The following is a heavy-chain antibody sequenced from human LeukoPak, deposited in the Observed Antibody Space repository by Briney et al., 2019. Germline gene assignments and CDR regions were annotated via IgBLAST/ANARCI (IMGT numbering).Heavy chain of an antibody. Sequence: ASVKVSCKASGYTFTSYYMHWVRQAPGQGLEWMGIINPSGGSTSYAQKFQGRVTMTRDTSTSTVYMELSSLRSEDTAVSYCARDPLAYCGGDCYAFDYWGQGTLVTVSS. V-gene: IGHV1-46*01. CDR3: ARDPLAYCGGDCYAFDY. CDR1: GYTFTSYY. J-gene: IGHJ4*02. D-gene: IGHD2-21*02. CDR2: INPSGGST.